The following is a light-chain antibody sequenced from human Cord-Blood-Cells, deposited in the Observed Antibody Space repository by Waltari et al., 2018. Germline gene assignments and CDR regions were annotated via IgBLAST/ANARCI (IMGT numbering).Light chain of an antibody. Sequence: DLVMTQSPLSLPVTPGEPASISCRSSQSLLHSNGYNYLDWYLQKPGQSPQLLIYLGSNRASGVTDRCSGSGSGTDFTLKISRVEAEDVGVYYCMQALQTIFTFGPGTKVDIK. J-gene: IGKJ3*01. V-gene: IGKV2-28*01. CDR3: MQALQTIFT. CDR1: QSLLHSNGYNY. CDR2: LGS.